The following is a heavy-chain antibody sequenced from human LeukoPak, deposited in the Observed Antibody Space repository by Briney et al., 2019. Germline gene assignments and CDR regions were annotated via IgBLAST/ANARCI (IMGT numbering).Heavy chain of an antibody. CDR1: GFTFSDYS. CDR2: IKSKPDGGTT. V-gene: IGHV3-15*01. D-gene: IGHD2-21*02. J-gene: IGHJ4*02. Sequence: GGSLRLSCAASGFTFSDYSINWVRQAPGKGLEWVGRIKSKPDGGTTDYAAPVQGRFTISRDDSKNTLYLQMNSLKTEDTAVYYCTKGGDWSHYWGQGTLVTVSS. CDR3: TKGGDWSHY.